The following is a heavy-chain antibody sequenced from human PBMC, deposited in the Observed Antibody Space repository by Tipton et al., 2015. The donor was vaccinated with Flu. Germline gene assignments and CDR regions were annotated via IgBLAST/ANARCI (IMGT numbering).Heavy chain of an antibody. CDR3: ARDQGFGDGLAYDYYAMGV. CDR2: VHQAGSP. J-gene: IGHJ6*02. V-gene: IGHV4-38-2*02. Sequence: TLSLTCSVSGDSIGSPYFWGWIRQPPGKGLEWIGNVHQAGSPYYNPSLRSRVTISVDRPKNQFSLRLKSVTAADTAVYYCARDQGFGDGLAYDYYAMGVWGQGTTVTVSS. CDR1: GDSIGSPYF. D-gene: IGHD3-10*01.